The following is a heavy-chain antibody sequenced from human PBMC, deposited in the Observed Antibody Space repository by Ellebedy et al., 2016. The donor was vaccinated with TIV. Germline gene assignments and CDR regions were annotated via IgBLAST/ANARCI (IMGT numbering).Heavy chain of an antibody. D-gene: IGHD3-10*01. CDR3: ARDAMVRGVYGE. CDR1: GYTFTSYG. CDR2: ISAYNGNT. J-gene: IGHJ4*02. V-gene: IGHV1-18*01. Sequence: ASVKVSXXASGYTFTSYGISWVRQAPGQGLEWMGWISAYNGNTNYAQKLQGRVTMTTDTSTSTAYMELRSLRSDDTAVYYCARDAMVRGVYGEWGQGTLVTVSS.